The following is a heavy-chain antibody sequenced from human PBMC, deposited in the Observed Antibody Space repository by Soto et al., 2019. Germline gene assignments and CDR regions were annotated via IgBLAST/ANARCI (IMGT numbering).Heavy chain of an antibody. CDR2: IRSRANNFAT. J-gene: IGHJ6*02. Sequence: GGSLRLSCAASGFIFSGSAIHWVRQASGKGLEWVGRIRSRANNFATSSAASVKGRFTFSRDDSKNTAYLQMNTLKPEDTAVYYCARGQGAAIGDYYYHGMDVWGQGTTVTVSS. CDR1: GFIFSGSA. D-gene: IGHD2-2*02. CDR3: ARGQGAAIGDYYYHGMDV. V-gene: IGHV3-73*01.